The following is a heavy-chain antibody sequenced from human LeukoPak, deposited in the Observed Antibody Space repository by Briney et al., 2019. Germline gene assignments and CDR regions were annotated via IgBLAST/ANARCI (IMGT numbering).Heavy chain of an antibody. CDR2: ISGSGDTI. J-gene: IGHJ3*02. CDR3: AKDRYSNYVNAFDM. CDR1: GFTFSRHA. D-gene: IGHD4-11*01. V-gene: IGHV3-23*01. Sequence: GGSLRLSCEASGFTFSRHAMSWVRQGPGKGLEWVSTISGSGDTIYYADSVKGRFTISRDNYMNTVSLQMNSLRAEDTAIYYCAKDRYSNYVNAFDMCGQGTMVAVSS.